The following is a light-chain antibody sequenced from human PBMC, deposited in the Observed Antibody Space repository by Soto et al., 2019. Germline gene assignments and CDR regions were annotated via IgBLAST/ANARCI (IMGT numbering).Light chain of an antibody. Sequence: QSALTQPASVSGSPGQSITISCTGTSSDVGGYNYVSWFQQHPGKAPKLKIYEVSNRPSGVSNRFSGSKSGYTASLTISELQAEDEADYYCQAWDSITVLFGGGTKLTVL. CDR3: QAWDSITVL. J-gene: IGLJ2*01. V-gene: IGLV2-14*03. CDR2: EVS. CDR1: SSDVGGYNY.